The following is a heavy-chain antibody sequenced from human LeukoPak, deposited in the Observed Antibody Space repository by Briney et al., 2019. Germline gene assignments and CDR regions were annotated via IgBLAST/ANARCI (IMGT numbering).Heavy chain of an antibody. D-gene: IGHD6-19*01. J-gene: IGHJ4*02. V-gene: IGHV1-8*03. CDR2: MTSNTANT. CDR3: ARVYGSGWSKIDY. Sequence: LMTSNTANTGSAHKFQGRVTINRNTSISTDYMELSSLRSEDTAVYYCARVYGSGWSKIDYWGQGTLVTVSS.